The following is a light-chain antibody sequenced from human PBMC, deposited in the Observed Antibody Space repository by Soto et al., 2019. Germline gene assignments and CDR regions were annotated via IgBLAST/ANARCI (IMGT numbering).Light chain of an antibody. CDR2: GAS. CDR3: QHYGSSLSIT. CDR1: QTISSNY. J-gene: IGKJ5*01. Sequence: EIVLTQSPGTLSLSPGERATLSCRASQTISSNYLAWYQQKPGQAPRLLIYGASSRATGIPDRFSGSGSGTDVTLTISRLEPEDLAVYCCQHYGSSLSITFGQGTRLDIK. V-gene: IGKV3-20*01.